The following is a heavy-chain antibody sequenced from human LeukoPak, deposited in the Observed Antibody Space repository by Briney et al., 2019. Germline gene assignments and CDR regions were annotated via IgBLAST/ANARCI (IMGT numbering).Heavy chain of an antibody. V-gene: IGHV4-39*07. D-gene: IGHD5-24*01. Sequence: PSETLSLTCTVSGGSISSSSYYWGWIRQPPGKGLEWIGSIYYSGSTYYNPPLKSRVTISVDTSKNQFSLKLSSVTAADTAVYYCARDRVEMATITVTYIYDYWGQGTLVTVSS. CDR1: GGSISSSSYY. CDR3: ARDRVEMATITVTYIYDY. CDR2: IYYSGST. J-gene: IGHJ4*02.